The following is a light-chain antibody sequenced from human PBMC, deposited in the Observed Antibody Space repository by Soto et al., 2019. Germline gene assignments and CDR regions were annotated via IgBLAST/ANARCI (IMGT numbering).Light chain of an antibody. Sequence: QSALNQPRSVSGSPGQSITIYCTGTSSDIGDYHYVSWYQQHPGRAPQLMIYEDDKRPSGVSNRFSGSKSDSTASLTISGLHAEDEADYYCCLYLGGTSVFGGGTQLTVL. CDR2: EDD. J-gene: IGLJ7*01. CDR3: CLYLGGTSV. V-gene: IGLV2-11*01. CDR1: SSDIGDYHY.